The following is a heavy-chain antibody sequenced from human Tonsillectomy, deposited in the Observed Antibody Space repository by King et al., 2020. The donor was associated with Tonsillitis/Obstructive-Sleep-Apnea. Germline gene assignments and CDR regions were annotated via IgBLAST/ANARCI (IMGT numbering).Heavy chain of an antibody. D-gene: IGHD4-17*01. CDR2: INHSGST. Sequence: VQLQQWGAGLLKPSETLSLTCAVYGGSFSGYYWSWIRQPPGKGLEWIREINHSGSTNYNPSLKSRVTISVDTSKNQFSLTLRSLTAADTAVYYCARVSKVTTLGAFDIWGQGTMVTVSS. J-gene: IGHJ3*02. CDR1: GGSFSGYY. V-gene: IGHV4-34*01. CDR3: ARVSKVTTLGAFDI.